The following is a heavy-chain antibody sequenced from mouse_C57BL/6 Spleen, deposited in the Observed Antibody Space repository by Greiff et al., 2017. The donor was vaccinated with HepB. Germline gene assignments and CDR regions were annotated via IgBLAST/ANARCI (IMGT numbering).Heavy chain of an antibody. V-gene: IGHV5-9*01. CDR2: ISGGGGNT. Sequence: DVQLVESGGGLVKPGGSLKLSCAASGFTFSSYTMSWVRQTPEKRLVWVATISGGGGNTYYPDSVKGRFTISRDNAKNTLYLQMSSLRSEATSLYYCASRLRTLDYAMDYWGQGTSVTVSS. CDR1: GFTFSSYT. CDR3: ASRLRTLDYAMDY. J-gene: IGHJ4*01. D-gene: IGHD1-1*01.